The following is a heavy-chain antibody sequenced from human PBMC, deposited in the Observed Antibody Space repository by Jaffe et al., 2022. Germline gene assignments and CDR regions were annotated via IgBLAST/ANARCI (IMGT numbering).Heavy chain of an antibody. J-gene: IGHJ6*03. D-gene: IGHD3-9*01. Sequence: EVQLVESGGGLVQPGGSLRLSCAASGFTFSSYDMHWVRQATGKGLEWVSAIGTAGDTYYPGSVKGRFTISRENAKNSLYLQMNSLRAGDTAVYYCARADIRGGNAYYYYYYMDVWGKGTTVTVSS. CDR3: ARADIRGGNAYYYYYYMDV. CDR2: IGTAGDT. CDR1: GFTFSSYD. V-gene: IGHV3-13*01.